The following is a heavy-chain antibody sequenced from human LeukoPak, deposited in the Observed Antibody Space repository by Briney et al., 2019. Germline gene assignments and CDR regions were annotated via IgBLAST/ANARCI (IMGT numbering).Heavy chain of an antibody. CDR3: ARDQVATIFYYYYGMDV. CDR2: VKQDGSEK. J-gene: IGHJ6*02. Sequence: PGGSLRLSCAASGFTFSSYWMSWVRQAPGKGLEWVANVKQDGSEKYYVDSVKGRFTISRDNAKNSLYLQMNSLRAEDTAVYYCARDQVATIFYYYYGMDVWAKGPRSPSP. CDR1: GFTFSSYW. D-gene: IGHD5-12*01. V-gene: IGHV3-7*01.